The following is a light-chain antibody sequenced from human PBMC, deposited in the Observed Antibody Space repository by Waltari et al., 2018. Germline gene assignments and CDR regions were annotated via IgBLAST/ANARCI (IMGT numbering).Light chain of an antibody. J-gene: IGLJ2*01. Sequence: SSELTQPASVSVSLGQTAVNTCSGDIPANKYGRWFQQKPGQAPVLFIYKDIERPSGIPDRFSGSSSGTTLTLTISGAQVEDEAAYYCYSAADNHRVLFGGGTKLTVL. V-gene: IGLV3-27*01. CDR2: KDI. CDR3: YSAADNHRVL. CDR1: IPANKY.